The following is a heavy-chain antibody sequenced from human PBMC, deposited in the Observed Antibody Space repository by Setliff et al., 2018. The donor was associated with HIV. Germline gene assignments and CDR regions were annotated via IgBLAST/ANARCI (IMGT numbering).Heavy chain of an antibody. V-gene: IGHV4-34*01. J-gene: IGHJ1*01. CDR1: GGSFNGYY. D-gene: IGHD2-15*01. Sequence: SETLSLTCAVYGGSFNGYYWSWIRQPPGKGLEWIGEINHSGSTNYNPSLKSRVTMSVDKSKNQFSLRLSSVTAADTAVYYCARARRAGSGPKYFQLWGQGTLVTVSS. CDR3: ARARRAGSGPKYFQL. CDR2: INHSGST.